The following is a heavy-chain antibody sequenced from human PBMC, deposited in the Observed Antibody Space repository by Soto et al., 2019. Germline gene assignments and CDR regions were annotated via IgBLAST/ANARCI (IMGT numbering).Heavy chain of an antibody. CDR1: GFTFSSYV. V-gene: IGHV3-23*01. CDR2: ISGSGDNT. J-gene: IGHJ5*02. CDR3: AKEMGDYYDSSGSWFDP. Sequence: EVQLLESGGGLVQPGGSLRLSCAASGFTFSSYVMSWVRQAPGKGLEWVSGISGSGDNTYYADSVKGRFTISRDNSENTLFLQMNSLRAEDTALYFCAKEMGDYYDSSGSWFDPWGQGTLVTVSS. D-gene: IGHD3-22*01.